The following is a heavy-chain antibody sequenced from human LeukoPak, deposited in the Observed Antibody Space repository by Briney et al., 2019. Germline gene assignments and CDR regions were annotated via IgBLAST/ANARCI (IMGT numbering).Heavy chain of an antibody. CDR1: GGSFSGYY. Sequence: KPSETLSLTCAVYGGSFSGYYWSWIRQPPGKGLEWIGEINHSGSTNYNPSLESRVTISVDTSKNQFSLKLSSVTAADTAVYYCARGHSSSYEIDYWGQGTLVTVSS. CDR3: ARGHSSSYEIDY. V-gene: IGHV4-34*01. CDR2: INHSGST. J-gene: IGHJ4*02. D-gene: IGHD6-13*01.